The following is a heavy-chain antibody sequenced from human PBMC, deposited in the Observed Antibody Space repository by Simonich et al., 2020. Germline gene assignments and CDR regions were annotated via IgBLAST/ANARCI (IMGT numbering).Heavy chain of an antibody. J-gene: IGHJ3*02. Sequence: QVQLQQWGAGLLKPSETLSLTFAVYGGSSSGYYGSWSRQSPGKGLVWIGESNHSGNTHYNPSLKSRVTISVDTSKNQFSLKLSSVTAADTAVYYCARPLGIVWAFDIWGQGTMVTVSS. CDR2: SNHSGNT. CDR1: GGSSSGYY. V-gene: IGHV4-34*01. D-gene: IGHD3-16*01. CDR3: ARPLGIVWAFDI.